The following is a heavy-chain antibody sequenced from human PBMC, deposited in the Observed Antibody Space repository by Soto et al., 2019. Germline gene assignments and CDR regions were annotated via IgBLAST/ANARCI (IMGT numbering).Heavy chain of an antibody. Sequence: SVKVSCKASGGTFSSYAISWVRQAPGQGLEWMGGIIPIFGTTNYAQKFQGRVTITADESTSTAYMELSSLRSEDTAVYYCATVLRFLEWLPRDYYDYGMDVWGQGTTVTVSS. CDR1: GGTFSSYA. CDR3: ATVLRFLEWLPRDYYDYGMDV. CDR2: IIPIFGTT. J-gene: IGHJ6*02. V-gene: IGHV1-69*13. D-gene: IGHD3-3*01.